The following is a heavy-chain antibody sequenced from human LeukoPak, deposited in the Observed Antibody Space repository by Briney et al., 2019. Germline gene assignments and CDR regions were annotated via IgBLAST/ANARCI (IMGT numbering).Heavy chain of an antibody. CDR3: ARQLGYCSSTSCYADKVDY. V-gene: IGHV4-34*01. CDR2: INHSGST. CDR1: GGSFSGDY. Sequence: SETLSLTCAVYGGSFSGDYWSWIRQPPGKGLEWIGEINHSGSTNYNPSLKSRVTISVDTSKNQFSLKLSSVTAADTAVYYCARQLGYCSSTSCYADKVDYWGQGTLVTVSS. J-gene: IGHJ4*02. D-gene: IGHD2-2*01.